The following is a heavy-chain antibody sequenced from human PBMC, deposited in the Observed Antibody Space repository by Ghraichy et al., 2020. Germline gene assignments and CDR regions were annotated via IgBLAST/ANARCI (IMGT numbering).Heavy chain of an antibody. D-gene: IGHD6-13*01. CDR1: GGSISSYY. Sequence: SDTLPLTCTVSGGSISSYYWSWIRQPPGKGLEWIGYIYYSGSTNYNPSLKSRVTISVDTSKNQFSLKLSSVTAADTAVYYCARAGAAATLYYYYGMDVWGQGTTVTVSS. J-gene: IGHJ6*02. V-gene: IGHV4-59*07. CDR3: ARAGAAATLYYYYGMDV. CDR2: IYYSGST.